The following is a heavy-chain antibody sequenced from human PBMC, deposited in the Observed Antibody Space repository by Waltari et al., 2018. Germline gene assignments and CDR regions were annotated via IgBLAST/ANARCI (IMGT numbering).Heavy chain of an antibody. V-gene: IGHV4-59*07. D-gene: IGHD3-22*01. CDR1: GASIMRHF. Sequence: VQLQESGPGLVKPSDTLSLRCNVSGASIMRHFWSWIRQAPGKGLEWIGHMYFSGTKDYNPSLKSRVAISIDTSKNHFSLNLRSVTAADTAIYYCARLPRGSVIIGAFDIWGQGTQVTVSS. CDR2: MYFSGTK. J-gene: IGHJ3*02. CDR3: ARLPRGSVIIGAFDI.